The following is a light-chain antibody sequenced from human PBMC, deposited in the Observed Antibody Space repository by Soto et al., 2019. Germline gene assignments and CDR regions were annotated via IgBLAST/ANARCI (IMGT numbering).Light chain of an antibody. CDR2: GAS. CDR1: QSVGSN. V-gene: IGKV3-15*01. J-gene: IGKJ1*01. CDR3: QQNNEWPLT. Sequence: ETVMTQSPDTLSVSPGERATLSCRASQSVGSNLAWYQQKPGQAPRLLIYGASTRATGFPARFSGSGSGTEFTLTISSLQSEDFAVYYCQQNNEWPLTFGQGTKVE.